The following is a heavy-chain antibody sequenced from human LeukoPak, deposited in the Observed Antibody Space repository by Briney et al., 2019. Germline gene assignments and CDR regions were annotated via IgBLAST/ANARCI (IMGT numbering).Heavy chain of an antibody. V-gene: IGHV4-4*07. CDR2: IYASGDT. J-gene: IGHJ4*02. D-gene: IGHD6-13*01. CDR3: ARDTAAGTG. CDR1: GGSINNFY. Sequence: SDTLSLTCTVSGGSINNFYWTWIRQPAGRGLEWIGRIYASGDTNYNPSLRSRLTLSVATSRNQFSLRLSSVTAADTAVYYCARDTAAGTGWGQGTLVTVSS.